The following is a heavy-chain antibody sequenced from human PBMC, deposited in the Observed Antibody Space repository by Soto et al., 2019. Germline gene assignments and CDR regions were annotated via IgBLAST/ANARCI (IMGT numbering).Heavy chain of an antibody. D-gene: IGHD3-3*01. Sequence: GGSLRLSCAASGFTFSSYAMSWVRQAPGKGLEWVSAISGSGGSTYYADSVKGRFTISRDNSKNTLYLQMNSLRAEDTAVYYCAKGSHQAYYDFWSGYYPFDHWGQGTLVTVSS. CDR1: GFTFSSYA. CDR3: AKGSHQAYYDFWSGYYPFDH. V-gene: IGHV3-23*01. CDR2: ISGSGGST. J-gene: IGHJ4*02.